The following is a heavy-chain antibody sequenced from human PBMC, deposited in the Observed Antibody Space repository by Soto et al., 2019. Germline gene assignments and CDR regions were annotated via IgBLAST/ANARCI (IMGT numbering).Heavy chain of an antibody. D-gene: IGHD6-19*01. CDR3: ARGYSSGWYSQIDY. J-gene: IGHJ4*02. V-gene: IGHV3-64*02. CDR2: ISSNGGST. CDR1: GFTFSSYA. Sequence: PGGSLRLSCAASGFTFSSYAMHWVRQAPGKGLEYVSAISSNGGSTYYADSVKGRFTISRDNSKNTLYLQMGSLRAEDMAVYYCARGYSSGWYSQIDYWGLGTLVTVSS.